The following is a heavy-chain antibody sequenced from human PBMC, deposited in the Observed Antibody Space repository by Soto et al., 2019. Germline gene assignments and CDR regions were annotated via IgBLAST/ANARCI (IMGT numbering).Heavy chain of an antibody. Sequence: ASVKVSCKASGYTFTSHDINWVRQATGQGLEWIGWMNPNSGNTGYAQKFQGRVTMTRNTSISTAYMELSSLRSEDTAVYYCARGTWELGYCSGGSCSFDIWGQGTMVTVSS. CDR1: GYTFTSHD. D-gene: IGHD2-15*01. J-gene: IGHJ3*02. CDR3: ARGTWELGYCSGGSCSFDI. V-gene: IGHV1-8*01. CDR2: MNPNSGNT.